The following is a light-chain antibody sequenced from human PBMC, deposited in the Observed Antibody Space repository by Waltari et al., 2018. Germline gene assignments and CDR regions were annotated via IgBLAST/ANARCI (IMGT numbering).Light chain of an antibody. CDR3: HSRKGSDNQVV. J-gene: IGLJ3*02. Sequence: SSELTQGPDVSVALGQTVKITCQGDSLRTSYASWYQLKPGQAPVLVLFGKEKRPSRIPDRISGYSAGTTSSLTITGAQAEDEADYYCHSRKGSDNQVVFGGGTKLTVL. CDR1: SLRTSY. V-gene: IGLV3-19*01. CDR2: GKE.